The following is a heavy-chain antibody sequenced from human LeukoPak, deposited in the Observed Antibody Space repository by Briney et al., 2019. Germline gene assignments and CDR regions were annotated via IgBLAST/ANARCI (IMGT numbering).Heavy chain of an antibody. CDR1: GGSISSYY. CDR3: ARDNGGYDYFDY. Sequence: SETLSLTCTVSGGSISSYYWSWIRQPAGKGLGWIGRIYTSGSTNYNPSLKSRVTMSVDTSKNQFSLKLSSVTAADTAVYYCARDNGGYDYFDYWGQGTLVTVSS. J-gene: IGHJ4*02. D-gene: IGHD3-22*01. V-gene: IGHV4-4*07. CDR2: IYTSGST.